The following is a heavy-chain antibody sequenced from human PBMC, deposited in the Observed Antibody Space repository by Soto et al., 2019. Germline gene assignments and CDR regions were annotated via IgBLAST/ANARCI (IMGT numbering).Heavy chain of an antibody. D-gene: IGHD3-22*01. Sequence: QVELVQSGAEVKKPGSSVKVSCQASEDTFRNYAISWVRQSPGQGLEWMGGISPFFGTANYAQKFQGRVTITADTSAHTVYLELSSLRSEDTAVYYCARTKYDSSAYYYWYLGLWGRGTLVTVSS. V-gene: IGHV1-69*06. CDR1: EDTFRNYA. J-gene: IGHJ2*01. CDR3: ARTKYDSSAYYYWYLGL. CDR2: ISPFFGTA.